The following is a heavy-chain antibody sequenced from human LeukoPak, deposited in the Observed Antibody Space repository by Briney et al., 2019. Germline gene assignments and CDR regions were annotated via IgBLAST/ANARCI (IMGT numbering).Heavy chain of an antibody. V-gene: IGHV4-39*01. CDR2: IYYSGST. Sequence: SETLSLTCTVSGGSISSSSYYWGWIRQPPGKGLEWIGSIYYSGSTYYNPSLKSRVTIYVDTSKNQFSPKLSSVTAADTAVYYCARHRAGYSYYFDYWGQGTLVTVSS. CDR3: ARHRAGYSYYFDY. D-gene: IGHD3-9*01. J-gene: IGHJ4*02. CDR1: GGSISSSSYY.